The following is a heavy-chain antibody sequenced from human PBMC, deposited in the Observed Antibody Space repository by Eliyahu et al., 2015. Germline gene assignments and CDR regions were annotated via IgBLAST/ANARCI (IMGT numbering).Heavy chain of an antibody. V-gene: IGHV3-66*01. D-gene: IGHD6-19*01. CDR1: GFTVSSNY. Sequence: EVQLVESGGGLVQPGGSLRLXCAASGFTVSSNYMSWVRQAPGKGLEWVSVIYSGGSTYYADSVKGRFTISRDNSKNTLYLQMNSLRAEDTAVYYCARDPHSSGWYWYFQHWGQGTLVTVSS. J-gene: IGHJ1*01. CDR2: IYSGGST. CDR3: ARDPHSSGWYWYFQH.